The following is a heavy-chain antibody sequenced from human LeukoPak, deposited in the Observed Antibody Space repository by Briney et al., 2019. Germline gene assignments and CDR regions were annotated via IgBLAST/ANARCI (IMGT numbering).Heavy chain of an antibody. CDR2: IIPIFGTA. J-gene: IGHJ4*02. D-gene: IGHD5-18*01. CDR1: GGTFSSYA. V-gene: IGHV1-69*13. Sequence: SVKVSCKXSGGTFSSYAISWVRQAPGQGLEWMGGIIPIFGTANYAQKFQGRVTITADESTSTAYMELSSLRSEDTAVYYCATPRRGYSYGLNYWGQGTLVTVSS. CDR3: ATPRRGYSYGLNY.